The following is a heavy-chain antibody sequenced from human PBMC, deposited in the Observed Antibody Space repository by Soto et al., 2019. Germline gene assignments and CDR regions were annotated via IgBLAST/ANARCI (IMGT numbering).Heavy chain of an antibody. D-gene: IGHD5-18*01. CDR1: GFTFSSYS. CDR2: ISSSSSYI. J-gene: IGHJ4*02. V-gene: IGHV3-21*01. CDR3: ARDLNEWKRYSYGFAY. Sequence: GSLRLSCAASGFTFSSYSMNWVRRAPGKGLEWVSSISSSSSYIYYADSVKGRFTISRDNAKNSLYLQMNSLRAEDTAVYYCARDLNEWKRYSYGFAYWGQGTLVTVS.